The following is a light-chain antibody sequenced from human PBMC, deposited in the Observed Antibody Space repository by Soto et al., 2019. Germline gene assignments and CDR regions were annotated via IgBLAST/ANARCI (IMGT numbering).Light chain of an antibody. CDR3: QQYNTMAT. Sequence: DIQMTQSPSTLFASVGARVSITCRASQSISSWVAWYQQKPGKAPKLLISKASSLESGVPSRFSGSGSGTEFTLTITSLQPDDFATDYCQQYNTMATFGQGTKVEIK. V-gene: IGKV1-5*03. CDR1: QSISSW. CDR2: KAS. J-gene: IGKJ1*01.